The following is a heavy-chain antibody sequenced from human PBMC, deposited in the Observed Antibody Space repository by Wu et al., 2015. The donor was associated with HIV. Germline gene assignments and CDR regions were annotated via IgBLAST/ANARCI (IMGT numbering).Heavy chain of an antibody. Sequence: QVRLVQSGPEVKKPGASVKVSCKASGYPFKNYGLTWVRQAPGQGLEWMGWISPYNGKTNYAQKFQGRVIMTTDRPTSTAYMEVRSLTADDTAVYYCVREGRGSGGRGDYYGMDVWGQGTTVTVSS. CDR1: GYPFKNYG. V-gene: IGHV1-18*01. J-gene: IGHJ6*02. CDR2: ISPYNGKT. CDR3: VREGRGSGGRGDYYGMDV. D-gene: IGHD2-15*01.